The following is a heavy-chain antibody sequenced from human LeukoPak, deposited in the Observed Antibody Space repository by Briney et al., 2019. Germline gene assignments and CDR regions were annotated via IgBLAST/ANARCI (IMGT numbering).Heavy chain of an antibody. CDR2: IIPMLGIA. J-gene: IGHJ4*02. CDR1: GGTFISYA. V-gene: IGHV1-69*04. Sequence: SVTVSCMSSGGTFISYAISWVRQAPGQGLEWMGRIIPMLGIANYAQKFQGRVTVTADKSTSTAYMELSSVRSEDTALYYCARGYCSSTSCPAGYWGQGTLVTVAS. CDR3: ARGYCSSTSCPAGY. D-gene: IGHD2-2*01.